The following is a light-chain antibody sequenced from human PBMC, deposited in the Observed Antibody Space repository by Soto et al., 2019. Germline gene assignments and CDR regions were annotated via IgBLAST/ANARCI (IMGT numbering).Light chain of an antibody. CDR2: DNN. V-gene: IGLV1-40*01. J-gene: IGLJ3*02. CDR3: QSYDSSLSVV. Sequence: QSVLTQPPSVSGAPGQRVTISCTGSSSNIGAGYDVHWYQQLPGTAPRLLIYDNNNRPSGVPVRFSGSKSGASASLAITGLLDEDEADYYCQSYDSSLSVVFGGGTQLTVL. CDR1: SSNIGAGYD.